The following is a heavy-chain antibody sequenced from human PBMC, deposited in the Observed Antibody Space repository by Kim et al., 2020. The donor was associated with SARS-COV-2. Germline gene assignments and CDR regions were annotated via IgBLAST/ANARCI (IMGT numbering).Heavy chain of an antibody. CDR1: GGTFSSYA. J-gene: IGHJ4*01. CDR2: IIPIFGTA. D-gene: IGHD3-9*01. CDR3: AVSERVLRYFDWYNYFDY. Sequence: SVKVSCKASGGTFSSYAISWVRQAPGQGLEWMGGIIPIFGTANYAQKFQGRVTITADKSTSTAYMELSSLRSEDTAVYYCAVSERVLRYFDWYNYFDYWGQGPLVTVSS. V-gene: IGHV1-69*06.